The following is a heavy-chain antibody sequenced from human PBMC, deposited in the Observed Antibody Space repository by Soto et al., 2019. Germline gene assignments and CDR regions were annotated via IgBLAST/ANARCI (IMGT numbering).Heavy chain of an antibody. V-gene: IGHV4-34*01. J-gene: IGHJ6*03. Sequence: SETLSLTCAVYGGSFSGYYWSWIRQPPGKGLEWIGEINHSGSTNYNPSLKSRVTISVDTSKNQFSLKLSSVTAADTAVYYCARGIAARPINYYYYHMDVWGKGTTVTVSS. CDR2: INHSGST. CDR3: ARGIAARPINYYYYHMDV. D-gene: IGHD6-6*01. CDR1: GGSFSGYY.